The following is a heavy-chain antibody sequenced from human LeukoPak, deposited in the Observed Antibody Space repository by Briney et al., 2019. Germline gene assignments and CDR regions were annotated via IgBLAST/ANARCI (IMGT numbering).Heavy chain of an antibody. J-gene: IGHJ4*02. CDR3: ARDEGGVFDY. CDR1: GFTFGSFA. CDR2: VSVSGDIS. D-gene: IGHD2-8*02. Sequence: GGSLRLSCAASGFTFGSFAMSWVRQAPEKGLEWVSAVSVSGDISYYADSVKGRFTISRDNAKNTLYLQMNSLRAEDTAVYYCARDEGGVFDYWGQGTLVTVSS. V-gene: IGHV3-23*01.